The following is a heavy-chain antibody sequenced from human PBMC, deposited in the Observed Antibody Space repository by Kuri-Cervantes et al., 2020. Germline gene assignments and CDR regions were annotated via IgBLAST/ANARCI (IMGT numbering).Heavy chain of an antibody. CDR2: ISRNSGSI. CDR1: GFTFDDYA. D-gene: IGHD2-21*02. J-gene: IGHJ4*02. Sequence: SLKISCAASGFTFDDYAMYWVRQAPRVSGISRNSGSIGYGDSVKGRFTISRDNAKNSLYLQMNSLRAEDTAVYYCARAIGLLAYCGGDCLGPFDYWGQGTLVTVSS. V-gene: IGHV3-9*01. CDR3: ARAIGLLAYCGGDCLGPFDY.